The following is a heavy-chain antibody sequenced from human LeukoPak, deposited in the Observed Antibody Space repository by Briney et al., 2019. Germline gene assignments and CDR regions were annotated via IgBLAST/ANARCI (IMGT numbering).Heavy chain of an antibody. Sequence: PGGSLRLSCAASGFTVSSNYMSWVRQAPGKGLEWVSVIYSGGSTYYADSVKGRFTISRDNSKNTLYLQMNSLRAEDTAVYYCARDGGFGELSKHDYWGQGTLVTVSS. J-gene: IGHJ4*02. CDR2: IYSGGST. V-gene: IGHV3-66*01. CDR1: GFTVSSNY. CDR3: ARDGGFGELSKHDY. D-gene: IGHD3-10*01.